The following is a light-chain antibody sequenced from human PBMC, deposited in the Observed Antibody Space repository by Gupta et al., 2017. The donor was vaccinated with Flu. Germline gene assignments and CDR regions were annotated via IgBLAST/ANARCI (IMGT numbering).Light chain of an antibody. J-gene: IGKJ2*01. CDR3: QQSYSTLST. Sequence: VGDRVTITCRAGQSISTSLNWYQQKPGKAPNLLIYDASSLQSGVPSRFSGSGSGTDFTLTISSLQPEDFATYYCQQSYSTLSTFGQGTKLEIK. CDR2: DAS. V-gene: IGKV1-39*01. CDR1: QSISTS.